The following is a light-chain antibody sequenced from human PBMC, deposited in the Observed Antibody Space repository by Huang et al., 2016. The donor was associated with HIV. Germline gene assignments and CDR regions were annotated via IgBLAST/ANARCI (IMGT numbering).Light chain of an antibody. CDR3: QQYNNWPPGS. CDR1: QDISTN. Sequence: EVVMTQSPTTLSVSPGESATLPCRTSQDISTNLAWYQQKPGQAPRLLIYGASTRATGIPARFSGSGSGTEFTLTIGSLQSEDFALYYCQQYNNWPPGSFGPGTKVDIK. CDR2: GAS. V-gene: IGKV3-15*01. J-gene: IGKJ3*01.